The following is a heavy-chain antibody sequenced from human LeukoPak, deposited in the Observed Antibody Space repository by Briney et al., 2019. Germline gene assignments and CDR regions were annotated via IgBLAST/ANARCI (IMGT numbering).Heavy chain of an antibody. V-gene: IGHV1-2*02. J-gene: IGHJ5*02. D-gene: IGHD2-2*01. CDR3: ARGSRYCSSTSCYRRWFDP. Sequence: ASVKVSCKASGYTLTGYYMHWVRQAPGQGLEWMGWINPNSGGTNYAQKFQGRVTMTRDTSISTAYMELSRLRSDDTAVYYCARGSRYCSSTSCYRRWFDPWGQGTLVTVSS. CDR2: INPNSGGT. CDR1: GYTLTGYY.